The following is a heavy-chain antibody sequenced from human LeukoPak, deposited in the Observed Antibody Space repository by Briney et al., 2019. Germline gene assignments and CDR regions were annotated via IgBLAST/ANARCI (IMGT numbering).Heavy chain of an antibody. CDR1: GFTFSSYS. J-gene: IGHJ4*02. D-gene: IGHD6-6*01. CDR2: ISSSSYI. Sequence: GGSLRLSCAASGFTFSSYSMNWVRQAPGKGLEWVSSISSSSYIYYTDSVKGRFTISRDNAKNSLYLQTNSLRAEDTAVYYCARDREYSSLYYFDCWGQGTLVTVFS. CDR3: ARDREYSSLYYFDC. V-gene: IGHV3-21*01.